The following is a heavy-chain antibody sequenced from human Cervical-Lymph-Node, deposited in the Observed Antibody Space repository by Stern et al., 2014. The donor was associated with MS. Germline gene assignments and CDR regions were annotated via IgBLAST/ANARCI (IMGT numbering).Heavy chain of an antibody. CDR3: ARADRELHDAFDV. D-gene: IGHD1-26*01. CDR2: IDWDDDT. CDR1: GFSLTTPGMR. V-gene: IGHV2-70*04. J-gene: IGHJ3*01. Sequence: QVTLKESGPALVKPTQNLTLTRTVSGFSLTTPGMRVTWIRQPPGKALEWLGSIDWDDDTFYNSSLKTRLTISRDTSKDQVILTMADMDPADTATYYCARADRELHDAFDVWGQGTMVTVSS.